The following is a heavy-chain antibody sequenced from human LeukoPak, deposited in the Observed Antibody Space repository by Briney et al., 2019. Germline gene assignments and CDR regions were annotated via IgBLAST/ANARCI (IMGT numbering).Heavy chain of an antibody. CDR1: GDSISSGGYY. CDR3: ARVPSVAAAESFDY. Sequence: SETLSLTCTVSGDSISSGGYYWSWIRQHPGKGLEWIGYIYYSGSTYYNPSLKSRVTISVDTSKNQFSLKLSSVTAADTAVYYCARVPSVAAAESFDYWGQGTLVTVSS. CDR2: IYYSGST. V-gene: IGHV4-31*03. D-gene: IGHD6-13*01. J-gene: IGHJ4*02.